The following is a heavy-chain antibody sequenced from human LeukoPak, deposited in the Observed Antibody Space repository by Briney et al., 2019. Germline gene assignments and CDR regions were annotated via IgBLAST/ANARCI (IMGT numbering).Heavy chain of an antibody. CDR3: AKRDSNDYYYSASDY. D-gene: IGHD3-22*01. CDR2: ISGSGSNT. J-gene: IGHJ4*02. CDR1: GFTFNSYA. V-gene: IGHV3-23*01. Sequence: GRSLRLSCAAAGFTFNSYAMSWVRQAPGKGLGWVAVISGSGSNTYHADSVKGRFTISRDNSKNTLYLQMNSLSAEDTAVYYCAKRDSNDYYYSASDYWGQGTLVTVSS.